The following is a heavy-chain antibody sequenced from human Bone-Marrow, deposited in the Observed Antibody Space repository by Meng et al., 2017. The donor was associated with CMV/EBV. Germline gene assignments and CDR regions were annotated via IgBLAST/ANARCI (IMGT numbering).Heavy chain of an antibody. D-gene: IGHD6-13*01. CDR3: ARNIAAADFDY. Sequence: GSLRLSCTVSGYSISSGYYWGWIRQPPGKGLEWIGSIYHSGSTYYNPSLKSRVTISVDTSKNQFSLKLSSVTAADTAVYYCARNIAAADFDYWGQGTLVTASS. V-gene: IGHV4-38-2*02. J-gene: IGHJ4*02. CDR1: GYSISSGYY. CDR2: IYHSGST.